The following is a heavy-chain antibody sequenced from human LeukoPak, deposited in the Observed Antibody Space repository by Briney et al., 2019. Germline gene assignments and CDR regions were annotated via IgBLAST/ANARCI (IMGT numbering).Heavy chain of an antibody. Sequence: NTGGSLRLSCAASGFTFSSYSMNWVRQAPGKGLEWVSSISSSSSYIYYADSVKGRFTISRDNAKNSLYLQMSSLRAEDTAVYYCARSLMVRDAFDIWGQGTMVTVSS. V-gene: IGHV3-21*01. CDR2: ISSSSSYI. CDR1: GFTFSSYS. D-gene: IGHD3-10*01. CDR3: ARSLMVRDAFDI. J-gene: IGHJ3*02.